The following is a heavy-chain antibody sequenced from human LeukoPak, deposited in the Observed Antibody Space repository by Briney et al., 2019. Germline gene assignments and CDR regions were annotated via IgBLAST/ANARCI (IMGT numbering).Heavy chain of an antibody. CDR2: INPNSGGT. CDR1: GYTFTSCY. J-gene: IGHJ4*02. D-gene: IGHD3-10*01. Sequence: GASVEVSCKASGYTFTSCYMHWVRQAPGQGLEWMGWINPNSGGTNYAQKFQGRVTMTRDTSISTAYMELSSLRSEDTAVYYCARGLSGSGSYSANDYWGQGTLVTVSS. CDR3: ARGLSGSGSYSANDY. V-gene: IGHV1-2*02.